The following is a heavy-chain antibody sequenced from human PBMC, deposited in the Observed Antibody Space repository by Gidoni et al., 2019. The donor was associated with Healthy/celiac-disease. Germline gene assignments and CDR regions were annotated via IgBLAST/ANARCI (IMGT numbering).Heavy chain of an antibody. CDR3: TTVVLLWFGELAFDI. D-gene: IGHD3-10*01. Sequence: EVQLVESGGGLVKTGGSLRLSCAASGFTFSNAWMNWVRQAPGNGLEWVGRIKSKTDGGTTDYAAPVKGRFTISRDDSKNTLYLQMNSLKTEDTAVYYCTTVVLLWFGELAFDIWGQGTMVTVSS. V-gene: IGHV3-15*07. CDR2: IKSKTDGGTT. CDR1: GFTFSNAW. J-gene: IGHJ3*02.